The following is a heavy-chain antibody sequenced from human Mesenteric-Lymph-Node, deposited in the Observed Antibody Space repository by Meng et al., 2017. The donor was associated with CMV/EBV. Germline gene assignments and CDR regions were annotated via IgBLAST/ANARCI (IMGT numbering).Heavy chain of an antibody. CDR3: ARAPGYCTGTSCYNIDY. CDR1: GSISSSSW. J-gene: IGHJ4*02. V-gene: IGHV4-4*02. CDR2: IYHSGST. D-gene: IGHD2-2*02. Sequence: GSISSSSWWSWVRQPPEKGLEWIGEIYHSGSTNYNPSLKSRVSISVDKSKNQISLKLTSVTATDTAMYYCARAPGYCTGTSCYNIDYWGQGTLVTVSS.